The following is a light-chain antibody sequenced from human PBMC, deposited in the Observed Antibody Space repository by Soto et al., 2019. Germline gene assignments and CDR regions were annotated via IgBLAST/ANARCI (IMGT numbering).Light chain of an antibody. Sequence: QSVLTQPPSASGTPGQRVTISCSGSSSSIGSRTVNWYQQLPGTAPKLLIYTSNQRPSGVPDRFSASKSDTSASLAISGLQSEDEADYYCSAWDDSLNVVVFGGGTKLTVL. CDR2: TSN. CDR3: SAWDDSLNVVV. V-gene: IGLV1-44*01. J-gene: IGLJ2*01. CDR1: SSSIGSRT.